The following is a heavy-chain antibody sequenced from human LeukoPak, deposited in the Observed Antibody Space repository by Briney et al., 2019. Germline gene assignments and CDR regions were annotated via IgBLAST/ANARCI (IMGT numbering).Heavy chain of an antibody. Sequence: ASVKVSCKASGYTFTSYGISWVRQAPGQGLEWMGWISAYNGNTNYAQKLQGRVTMTTDTSTSTAYMELSSLRSEDTAVYYCARVRYDFWSGYPIGNYYYMDVWGKGTTVTVSS. V-gene: IGHV1-18*01. CDR1: GYTFTSYG. J-gene: IGHJ6*03. CDR2: ISAYNGNT. D-gene: IGHD3-3*01. CDR3: ARVRYDFWSGYPIGNYYYMDV.